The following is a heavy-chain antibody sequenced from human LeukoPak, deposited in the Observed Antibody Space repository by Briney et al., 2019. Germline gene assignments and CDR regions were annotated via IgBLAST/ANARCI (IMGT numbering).Heavy chain of an antibody. CDR3: VRPPLVTAIAAFDI. D-gene: IGHD2-21*02. J-gene: IGHJ3*02. V-gene: IGHV3-7*01. Sequence: GGSLRLSSAASGFTFSSYWMSWVRQAPGKGLEWVANIKQDGSEKYYVDSVKGRFTISRDNAKNSLYLQMNSLRAEDTAVYYCVRPPLVTAIAAFDIWGQGTMVTVSS. CDR2: IKQDGSEK. CDR1: GFTFSSYW.